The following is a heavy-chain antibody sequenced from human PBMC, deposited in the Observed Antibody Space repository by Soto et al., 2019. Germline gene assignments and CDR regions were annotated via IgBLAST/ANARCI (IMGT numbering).Heavy chain of an antibody. CDR2: IYYSGST. D-gene: IGHD6-13*01. V-gene: IGHV4-59*08. Sequence: PSDTLSLTCTVSGGSLSSYYWSWIRQPPGKGLEWIGYIYYSGSTNYNPSLKSRVTISVDTSKNQFSLKLSSVTAADTAVYYCACSGIAAAGTFDYWGQGTLVTVSS. CDR3: ACSGIAAAGTFDY. CDR1: GGSLSSYY. J-gene: IGHJ4*02.